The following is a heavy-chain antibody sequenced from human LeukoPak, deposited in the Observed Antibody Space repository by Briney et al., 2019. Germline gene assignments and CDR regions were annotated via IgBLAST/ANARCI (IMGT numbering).Heavy chain of an antibody. D-gene: IGHD6-13*01. J-gene: IGHJ4*02. CDR1: GFTFSDYY. V-gene: IGHV3-11*04. Sequence: GGSLRLSCAASGFTFSDYYMSWIRQAPGKGLEWLSYIDKTGNTRDYADSLRGRFTISRDNAKNSLYLQMNNLRAEDTAVYYCARDSSSWYVGSSIDYWGQGTLVTVSS. CDR2: IDKTGNTR. CDR3: ARDSSSWYVGSSIDY.